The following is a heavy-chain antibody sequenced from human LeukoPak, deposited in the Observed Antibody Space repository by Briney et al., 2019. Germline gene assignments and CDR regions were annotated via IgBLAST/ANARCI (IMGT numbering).Heavy chain of an antibody. Sequence: PGGSLRLSCAASGFTIGSNFMNWVRQSPGKGLEWVPVLYSAGSAYYTDSVKGRFTISRDDSKNMLYLRMNSLRAEDTAVYYCARDYAGYYYYMDVWGKGTTVTVSS. J-gene: IGHJ6*03. CDR3: ARDYAGYYYYMDV. CDR1: GFTIGSNF. CDR2: LYSAGSA. D-gene: IGHD3-16*01. V-gene: IGHV3-53*01.